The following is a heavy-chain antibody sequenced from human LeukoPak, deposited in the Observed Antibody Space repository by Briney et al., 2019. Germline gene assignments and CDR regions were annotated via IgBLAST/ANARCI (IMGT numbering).Heavy chain of an antibody. D-gene: IGHD3-10*01. CDR1: GGSISSSSYY. Sequence: SETLSLTCTVSGGSISSSSYYWGWVRQPPGKGLEWIGSGSTYYNPSLMSRVTISVDTSRNQFSLKLSSVTAADTAVYYCARTGGYMVWGVQNWFDPWGQGTLVTVSS. V-gene: IGHV4-39*01. J-gene: IGHJ5*02. CDR2: GST. CDR3: ARTGGYMVWGVQNWFDP.